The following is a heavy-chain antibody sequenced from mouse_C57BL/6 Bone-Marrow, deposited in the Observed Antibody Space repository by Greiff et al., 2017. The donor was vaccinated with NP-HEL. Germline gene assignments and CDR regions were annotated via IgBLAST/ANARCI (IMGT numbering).Heavy chain of an antibody. V-gene: IGHV1-64*01. CDR2: IHPNSGST. J-gene: IGHJ2*01. CDR3: ARKGALLRDYFDY. CDR1: GYTFTSYW. Sequence: QVQLQQPGAELVKPGASVKLSCKASGYTFTSYWMHWVKQRPGQGLEWIGMIHPNSGSTNYNEKFKSKATLTVDKSSSTAYMQLSSLTSEDSAVYYCARKGALLRDYFDYWGQGTTLTVSS. D-gene: IGHD1-2*01.